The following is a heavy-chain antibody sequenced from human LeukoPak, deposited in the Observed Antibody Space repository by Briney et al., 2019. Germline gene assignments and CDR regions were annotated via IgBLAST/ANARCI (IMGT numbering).Heavy chain of an antibody. CDR3: ARDSSSDSDY. D-gene: IGHD6-6*01. V-gene: IGHV1-18*01. CDR2: ISDYNGNT. J-gene: IGHJ4*02. Sequence: SVNVSFKSSGYTFTSYGISWVRQAPGQGLEWMGWISDYNGNTNYAQKLQGRVNMTTDTSTSTAYMELRSLRSEDTAVYYCARDSSSDSDYWGQGTLVTVSS. CDR1: GYTFTSYG.